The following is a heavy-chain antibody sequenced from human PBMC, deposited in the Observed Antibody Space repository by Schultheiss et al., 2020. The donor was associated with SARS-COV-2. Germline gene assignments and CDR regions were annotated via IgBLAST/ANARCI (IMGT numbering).Heavy chain of an antibody. V-gene: IGHV3-74*01. Sequence: GESLKISCAASGFTFSNYWMHWVRQAPGKGLVWVSRINSDGSSTTYADSAKGRFTVSRDNSKNTLYLQMNSLRAEDTAVYYCARGDTSFDYWGQGTLVTVSS. CDR3: ARGDTSFDY. CDR2: INSDGSST. J-gene: IGHJ4*02. CDR1: GFTFSNYW.